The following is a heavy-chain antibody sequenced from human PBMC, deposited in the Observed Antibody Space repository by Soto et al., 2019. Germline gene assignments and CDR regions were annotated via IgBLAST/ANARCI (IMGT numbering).Heavy chain of an antibody. D-gene: IGHD1-26*01. V-gene: IGHV3-64D*08. CDR2: ISSNGGNT. CDR3: VKVLGGYYFDY. Sequence: EVQLVESGGGLVQPGGSLRLSCSASGFSFSHYAMHWVRQAPGKGLEYVSEISSNGGNTYYADSVKGRFTISRDNSKNTLYLQMSSLRAEDTAVYYCVKVLGGYYFDYWGQGTLVTVSS. CDR1: GFSFSHYA. J-gene: IGHJ4*02.